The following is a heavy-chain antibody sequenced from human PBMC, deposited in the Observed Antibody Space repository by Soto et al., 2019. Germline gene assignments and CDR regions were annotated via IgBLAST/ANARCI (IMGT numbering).Heavy chain of an antibody. CDR3: ATTGIAAAGTGENYYYCYGMDV. D-gene: IGHD6-13*01. V-gene: IGHV4-39*01. J-gene: IGHJ6*02. CDR2: IYYSGST. Sequence: SETLSLTCTVSGGSISSSSYYWGWIRQPPGKGLEWIGSIYYSGSTYYNPSLKSRVTISVDTSKNQFSLKLSSVTAADTAVYYCATTGIAAAGTGENYYYCYGMDVWGQGTTVTVSS. CDR1: GGSISSSSYY.